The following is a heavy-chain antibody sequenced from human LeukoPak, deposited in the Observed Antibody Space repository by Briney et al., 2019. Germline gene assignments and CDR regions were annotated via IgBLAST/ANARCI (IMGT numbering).Heavy chain of an antibody. J-gene: IGHJ3*02. CDR1: GFTFTSYW. CDR3: ARGWYVGAFDI. V-gene: IGHV3-74*01. D-gene: IGHD2-15*01. Sequence: GGSLRLSCAASGFTFTSYWMHWVRQAPGKGLVWVSRINSDGITTIYADSVKGRFTISRDNSKNTLYLQMNSLRAEDTAVYYCARGWYVGAFDIWGQGTMVTVSS. CDR2: INSDGITT.